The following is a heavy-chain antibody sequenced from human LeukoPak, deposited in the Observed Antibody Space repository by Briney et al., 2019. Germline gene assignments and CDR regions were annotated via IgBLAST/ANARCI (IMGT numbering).Heavy chain of an antibody. CDR3: ARDGDYETVYFDY. D-gene: IGHD4-17*01. V-gene: IGHV4-34*01. CDR1: GGSFSGYY. J-gene: IGHJ4*02. Sequence: SETLSLTCAAYGGSFSGYYWSWIRQPPGKGLEWIGEINHSGSTNYNPSLKSRVTISVDTSKNQFSLKLSSVTAADTAVYYCARDGDYETVYFDYWGQGTLVTVSS. CDR2: INHSGST.